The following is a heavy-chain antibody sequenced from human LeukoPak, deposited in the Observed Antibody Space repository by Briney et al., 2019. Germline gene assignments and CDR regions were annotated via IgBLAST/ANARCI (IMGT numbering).Heavy chain of an antibody. CDR1: GYIFTNYG. CDR2: ISGYNDNA. Sequence: ASVKVSCKASGYIFTNYGISWVRQAPGQGLEWVGWISGYNDNAHYAQKLQGRVTMTRETSTSTVYMELRSLSSDDTAIYYCARDGNDVMDYWGLGTQVTVSS. D-gene: IGHD1-1*01. J-gene: IGHJ4*02. CDR3: ARDGNDVMDY. V-gene: IGHV1-18*01.